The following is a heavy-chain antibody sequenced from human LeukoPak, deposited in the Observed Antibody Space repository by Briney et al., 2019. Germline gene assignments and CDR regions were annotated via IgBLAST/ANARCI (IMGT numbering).Heavy chain of an antibody. D-gene: IGHD6-19*01. J-gene: IGHJ4*02. CDR3: ARVQRGIAVALDY. CDR2: ISSSGSTI. Sequence: PGGSLRLSCAASGFTVSSNYMSWIRQAPGKGLEWVSYISSSGSTIYYADSVKGRFTISRDNAKNSLYLQMNSLRAEDTAVYYCARVQRGIAVALDYWGQGTLATVSS. CDR1: GFTVSSNY. V-gene: IGHV3-11*04.